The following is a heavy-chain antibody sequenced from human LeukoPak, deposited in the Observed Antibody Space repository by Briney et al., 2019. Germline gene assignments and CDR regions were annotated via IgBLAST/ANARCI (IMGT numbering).Heavy chain of an antibody. Sequence: SETLSLTCSVYGVSFSGFYWNWIRQPPGKGLEWIGEINHSGSTHYSPSLKSRLSISVDPSKNQFSLKLSSVTAADTAVYYCARGGGYCTNNVCPPWFDPWGQGTLVTVSS. V-gene: IGHV4-34*01. J-gene: IGHJ5*02. CDR2: INHSGST. CDR1: GVSFSGFY. D-gene: IGHD2-8*01. CDR3: ARGGGYCTNNVCPPWFDP.